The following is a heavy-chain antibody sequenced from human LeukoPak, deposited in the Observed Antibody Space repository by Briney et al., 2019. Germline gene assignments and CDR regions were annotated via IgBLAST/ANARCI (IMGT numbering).Heavy chain of an antibody. CDR1: GFTFSSYG. Sequence: GGSLRLSCAASGFTFSSYGMHWVRQAPGKGLEWVAVISYDGSNKYYADSVKGRFTISRDNSKNTLYLQMNSLRAEDTAVYYCGKQNPFLGVDFDYGGQGTLVTV. CDR3: GKQNPFLGVDFDY. CDR2: ISYDGSNK. D-gene: IGHD3-3*01. J-gene: IGHJ4*02. V-gene: IGHV3-30*18.